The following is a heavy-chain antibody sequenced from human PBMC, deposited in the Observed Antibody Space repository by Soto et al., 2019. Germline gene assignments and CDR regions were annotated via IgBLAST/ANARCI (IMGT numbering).Heavy chain of an antibody. Sequence: PSETLSLTCTVSGGSISSSSYYWGWIRQPPGKGLEWIGSISYSGGTNYNPSLKSRLTLSVDTSKNQFSLKLTSVTAADTAVYYCEGGITATLRAYYFDYWGQGTLVTVSS. D-gene: IGHD1-20*01. CDR2: ISYSGGT. CDR1: GGSISSSSYY. J-gene: IGHJ4*02. CDR3: EGGITATLRAYYFDY. V-gene: IGHV4-39*01.